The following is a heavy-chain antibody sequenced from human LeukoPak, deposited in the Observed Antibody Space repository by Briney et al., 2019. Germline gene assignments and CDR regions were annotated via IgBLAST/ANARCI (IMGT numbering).Heavy chain of an antibody. D-gene: IGHD3-22*01. Sequence: SETLSLTCAVYGGSFSGYYWSWIRQPPGKGLEWIGEINHSGSTNYNPSLKSRVTISVDTSKNQFSLKLSSVTAADTAVYYCARESMLYYYDSSGYYPYYFDYWGQGTLVTVSS. CDR3: ARESMLYYYDSSGYYPYYFDY. V-gene: IGHV4-34*01. J-gene: IGHJ4*02. CDR2: INHSGST. CDR1: GGSFSGYY.